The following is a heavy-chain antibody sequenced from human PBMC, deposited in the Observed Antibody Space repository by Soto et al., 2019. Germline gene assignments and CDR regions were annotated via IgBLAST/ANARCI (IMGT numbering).Heavy chain of an antibody. CDR2: IYYSGST. Sequence: HVQLQESGPGLVKPSQTLSLTCTVSGGSISSGGYYWSWIRQHPGKGLEWIGYIYYSGSTYYNPSLKSRVTISVDTSKNQFSLELSSVTAADTAVYYCARDLGSCRSTSCFHYFDYWGQGTLVTVSS. D-gene: IGHD2-2*01. CDR3: ARDLGSCRSTSCFHYFDY. CDR1: GGSISSGGYY. J-gene: IGHJ4*02. V-gene: IGHV4-31*03.